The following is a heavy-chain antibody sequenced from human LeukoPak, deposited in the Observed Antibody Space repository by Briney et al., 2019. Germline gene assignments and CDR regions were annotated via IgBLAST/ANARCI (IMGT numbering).Heavy chain of an antibody. D-gene: IGHD6-6*01. CDR2: ISGSGDNT. CDR3: AKWKYSNSGIDAY. CDR1: GFTFSSYA. V-gene: IGHV3-23*01. J-gene: IGHJ4*02. Sequence: GGSLRLSCAASGFTFSSYAMSWVRQVPGKGLEWVSVISGSGDNTYYADSVKGRFTISRDNSKNMLYLQMNSLRAEDTAVYYCAKWKYSNSGIDAYWGQGPLVTVSS.